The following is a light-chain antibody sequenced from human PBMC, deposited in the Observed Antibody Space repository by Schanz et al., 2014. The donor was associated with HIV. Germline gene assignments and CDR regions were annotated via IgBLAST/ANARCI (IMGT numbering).Light chain of an antibody. CDR2: GAS. Sequence: EIVLTQSPGTLSLSPGEGVTLSCRASQSVSNRYLAWYQQRPGQAPRLLIYGASTRAIGIPDRFSGSGSGTDFTLTISSLQSEDFAIYYCQQYNTWPTFGQGTRLEIK. J-gene: IGKJ5*01. CDR1: QSVSNRY. V-gene: IGKV3-20*01. CDR3: QQYNTWPT.